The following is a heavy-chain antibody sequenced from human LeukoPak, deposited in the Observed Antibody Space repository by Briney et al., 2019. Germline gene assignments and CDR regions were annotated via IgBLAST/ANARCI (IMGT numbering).Heavy chain of an antibody. CDR3: ARGPRSYMVDY. CDR1: GGSISSGGYS. Sequence: SRTLSLTCAVSGGSISSGGYSWSWIRQPPGKGLEWIGYIYHSGSTYYNPSLKSRVTISVDRSKNQFSLKLSSVTAADTAVYYCARGPRSYMVDYWGQGTLVTVSS. J-gene: IGHJ4*02. CDR2: IYHSGST. D-gene: IGHD1-26*01. V-gene: IGHV4-30-2*01.